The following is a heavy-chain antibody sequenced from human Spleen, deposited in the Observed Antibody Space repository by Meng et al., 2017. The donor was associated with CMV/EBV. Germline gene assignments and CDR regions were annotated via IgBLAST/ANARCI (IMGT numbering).Heavy chain of an antibody. V-gene: IGHV3-21*01. CDR3: ARVSGYSSSWTPFDY. Sequence: GGSLRLSCAASGLTFSTYSMNWVRQAPGKGLEWVSSISSSSSYIYYADSVKGRFPISRDNAKNSLYLQMNSLRAEDTAVYYCARVSGYSSSWTPFDYWGQGTLVTVSS. D-gene: IGHD6-13*01. CDR2: ISSSSSYI. J-gene: IGHJ4*02. CDR1: GLTFSTYS.